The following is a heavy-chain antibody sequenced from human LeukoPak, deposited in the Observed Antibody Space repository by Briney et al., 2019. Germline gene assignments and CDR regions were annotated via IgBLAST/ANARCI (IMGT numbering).Heavy chain of an antibody. J-gene: IGHJ4*02. Sequence: GGSLRLSCAASGFTFSSYEMNWVRQAPGKGLEWVSYISSSGSTIYYADSVKGRFTISRDNAKNSLYLQMNSLRAEDTAVYCCARELTQQLVRVFDYWGQGTLVTVSS. D-gene: IGHD6-13*01. CDR2: ISSSGSTI. V-gene: IGHV3-48*03. CDR3: ARELTQQLVRVFDY. CDR1: GFTFSSYE.